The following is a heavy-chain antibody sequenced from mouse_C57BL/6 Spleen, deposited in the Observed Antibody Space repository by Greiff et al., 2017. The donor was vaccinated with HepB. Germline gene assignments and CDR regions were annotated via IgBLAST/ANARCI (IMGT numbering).Heavy chain of an antibody. CDR1: GFTFSDYY. CDR2: INYDGSST. CDR3: ARDDYDGYFDV. D-gene: IGHD2-4*01. V-gene: IGHV5-16*01. Sequence: EVQVVESEGGLVQPGSSMKLSCTASGFTFSDYYMAWVRQVPEKGLEWVANINYDGSSTYYLDSLKSRFIISRDNAKNILYLQMSSLKSEDTATYYCARDDYDGYFDVWGTGTTVTVSS. J-gene: IGHJ1*03.